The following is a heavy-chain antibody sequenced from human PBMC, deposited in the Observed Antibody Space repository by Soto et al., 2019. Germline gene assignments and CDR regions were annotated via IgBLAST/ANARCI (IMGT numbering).Heavy chain of an antibody. D-gene: IGHD3-22*01. CDR3: ARWYYYDSSGYYYNWFDP. J-gene: IGHJ5*02. V-gene: IGHV2-5*02. Sequence: SGPTLVNPTQTLTLTCTFSGFSLSTSGVGVGWIRQPPGKALEWLALIYWDDDKRYSPSLKSRLTITKDTSKNQVVLTMTNMDPVDTATYYCARWYYYDSSGYYYNWFDPWGQGTLVTVSS. CDR2: IYWDDDK. CDR1: GFSLSTSGVG.